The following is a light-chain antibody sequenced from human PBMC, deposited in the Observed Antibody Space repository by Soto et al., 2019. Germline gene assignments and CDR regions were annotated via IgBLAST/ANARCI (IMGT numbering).Light chain of an antibody. CDR2: GVN. V-gene: IGLV2-14*01. CDR3: GSFTTSRIWV. CDR1: SSDFGDDKY. J-gene: IGLJ3*02. Sequence: QSALTQPASVSGSPGQSITVSCTGSSSDFGDDKYVSWYQQQPGKGPNLLIYGVNSRPSGISKRFSGSKSGNTASLTISGLQVEDEAEYFCGSFTTSRIWVFGGGTKVTVL.